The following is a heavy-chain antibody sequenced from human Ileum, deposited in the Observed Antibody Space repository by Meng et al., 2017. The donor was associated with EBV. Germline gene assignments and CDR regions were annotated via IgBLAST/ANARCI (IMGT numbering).Heavy chain of an antibody. CDR3: ARLYCSGGSCYTIDY. D-gene: IGHD2-15*01. J-gene: IGHJ4*02. Sequence: QVQLVQSGXELKKXXXSVQVSCXASGYTFTSYAMNWVRQAPGQGLEWMGWINTNTGNPTYAQGFTGRFVFSLDTSVSTAYLQISSLKAADTAVYYCARLYCSGGSCYTIDYWGQGTLVTVSA. V-gene: IGHV7-4-1*02. CDR1: GYTFTSYA. CDR2: INTNTGNP.